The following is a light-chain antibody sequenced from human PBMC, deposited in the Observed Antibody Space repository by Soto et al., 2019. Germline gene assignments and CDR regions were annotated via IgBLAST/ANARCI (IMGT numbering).Light chain of an antibody. V-gene: IGKV3-20*01. CDR3: QQYGSSGT. CDR1: QIVNTFY. Sequence: EVVLSQSPGTLSLSPGESATLSCRASQIVNTFYLAWYQQKPGQPPRLLIYGASNRATGIPDRFSGSGSGTDFTLTISRLEPEDFAVYYCQQYGSSGTFGQGTKVDIK. CDR2: GAS. J-gene: IGKJ1*01.